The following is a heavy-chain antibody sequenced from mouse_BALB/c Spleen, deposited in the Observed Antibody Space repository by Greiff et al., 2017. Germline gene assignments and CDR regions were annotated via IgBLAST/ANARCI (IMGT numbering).Heavy chain of an antibody. V-gene: IGHV5-9*03. CDR3: ARYDYYYGSRGYFDY. Sequence: EVQRVESGGGLVKPGGSLKLSCAASGFTFSSYTMSWVRQTPEKRLEWVATISSGGGNTYYPDSVKGRFTISRDNAKNNLYLQMSSLRSEDTALYYCARYDYYYGSRGYFDYWGQGTTLTVSS. D-gene: IGHD1-1*01. CDR1: GFTFSSYT. J-gene: IGHJ2*01. CDR2: ISSGGGNT.